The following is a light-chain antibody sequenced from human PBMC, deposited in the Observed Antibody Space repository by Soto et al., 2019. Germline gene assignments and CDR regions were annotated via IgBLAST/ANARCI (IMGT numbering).Light chain of an antibody. V-gene: IGLV2-14*01. Sequence: QCLLTQPASVSGSRGQSITISCTGTISDVGSYHYVSWFQQHPGKAPKVIIFEVSDRPSGVSTRFSGSKSGDTASLTISGLQADDEADYYCSSYTSGRDVYVFGGGTKVTVL. CDR3: SSYTSGRDVYV. CDR1: ISDVGSYHY. J-gene: IGLJ1*01. CDR2: EVS.